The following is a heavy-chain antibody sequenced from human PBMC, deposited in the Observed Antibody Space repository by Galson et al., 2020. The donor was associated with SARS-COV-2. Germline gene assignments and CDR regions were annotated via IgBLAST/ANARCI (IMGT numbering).Heavy chain of an antibody. V-gene: IGHV3-23*01. J-gene: IGHJ4*02. CDR2: ICGNGVRA. CDR3: TRVDAAIVGVTTWGYFDY. CDR1: GFNFANYG. Sequence: GESLKISCEASGFNFANYGMNWARQAPGKGLEWVATICGNGVRADYADSVKGRFTISRDNSKNTLYLGMTSLRADDTATYYCTRVDAAIVGVTTWGYFDYWGQGALVTVSS. D-gene: IGHD1-26*01.